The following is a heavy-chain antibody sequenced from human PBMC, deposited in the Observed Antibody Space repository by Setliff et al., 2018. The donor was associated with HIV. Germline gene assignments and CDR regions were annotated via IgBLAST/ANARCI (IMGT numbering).Heavy chain of an antibody. Sequence: GGSLRLSCAASGFTFSSYEMNWVRQAPGKGLEWVSYISSSGSTIYYADSVKGRFTISRDNAKNSLYLQMNSLRAEDTAVYYCARGIYTGYDHFDYWGQGTLVTVSS. D-gene: IGHD5-12*01. V-gene: IGHV3-48*03. CDR2: ISSSGSTI. CDR1: GFTFSSYE. CDR3: ARGIYTGYDHFDY. J-gene: IGHJ4*02.